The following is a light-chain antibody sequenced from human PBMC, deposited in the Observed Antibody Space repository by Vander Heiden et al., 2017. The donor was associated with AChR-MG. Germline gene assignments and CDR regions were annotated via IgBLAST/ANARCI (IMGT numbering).Light chain of an antibody. V-gene: IGLV2-14*03. J-gene: IGLJ2*01. CDR2: DVT. CDR3: NSYTGNNTLV. CDR1: SSDVGHYTF. Sequence: QSALPQPAPVSGSPGQSLTISCTGTSSDVGHYTFVSWFQQHPGKAPKLSMYDVTNRTSGVAPRFSGAKSGNTASLTISGLQAEDEAYYDCNSYTGNNTLVFGGGTKLTVL.